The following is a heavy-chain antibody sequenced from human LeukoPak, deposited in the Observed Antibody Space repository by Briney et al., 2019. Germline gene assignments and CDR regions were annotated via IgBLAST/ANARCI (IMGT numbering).Heavy chain of an antibody. CDR1: GGSISSYY. J-gene: IGHJ4*02. D-gene: IGHD2-15*01. V-gene: IGHV4-59*01. Sequence: SETLSLTCTVSGGSISSYYWSWIRQSPGKGLEWMGYISYSGSSNYNPSLKSRVTISVDTSKNQVSLKSSSVTAADTAVYYCARGRWELPYWGQGTLVTVSS. CDR2: ISYSGSS. CDR3: ARGRWELPY.